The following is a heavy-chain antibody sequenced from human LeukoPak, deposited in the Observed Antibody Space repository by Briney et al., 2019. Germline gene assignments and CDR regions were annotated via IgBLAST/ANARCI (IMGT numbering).Heavy chain of an antibody. CDR1: GGSISSSSYY. CDR3: ARSDTSVVYFDY. Sequence: SETLTLTCTVSGGSISSSSYYWDWIRQPPGKGLEWIGSIYYSGSTYYNPSLKSRVTISVDTSKNQFSLKLSSVTAADTAVYYCARSDTSVVYFDYWGQGTLVTVSS. V-gene: IGHV4-39*07. D-gene: IGHD3-22*01. CDR2: IYYSGST. J-gene: IGHJ4*02.